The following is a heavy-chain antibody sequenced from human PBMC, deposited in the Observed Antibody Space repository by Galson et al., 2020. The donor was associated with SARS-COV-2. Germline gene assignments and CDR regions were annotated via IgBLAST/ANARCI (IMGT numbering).Heavy chain of an antibody. V-gene: IGHV1-2*02. CDR2: INPKSGGT. J-gene: IGHJ6*02. D-gene: IGHD3-9*01. Sequence: ASVKVSCKASGYTFTDYYIHWVRQAPGQGLEWMGWINPKSGGTNYAQKFEGRVTMTRDTSITTAYMELSRLRADDTAVYYRARLRYYDVLTGYIVYVWGQGTMVTVSS. CDR1: GYTFTDYY. CDR3: ARLRYYDVLTGYIVYV.